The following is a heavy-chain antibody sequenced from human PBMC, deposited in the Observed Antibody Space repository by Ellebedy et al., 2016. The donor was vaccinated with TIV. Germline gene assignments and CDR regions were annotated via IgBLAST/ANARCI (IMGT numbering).Heavy chain of an antibody. Sequence: PGGSLRLSCAASGFTFSSYSMNRVRQAPGKGLEWVSSISSSSSYIYYADSVKGRFTISRDNAKNSLYLQMNSLRAEDTAVYYCARVLGFGFDYWGQGTLVTVSS. V-gene: IGHV3-21*01. CDR3: ARVLGFGFDY. J-gene: IGHJ4*02. CDR2: ISSSSSYI. CDR1: GFTFSSYS. D-gene: IGHD3-16*01.